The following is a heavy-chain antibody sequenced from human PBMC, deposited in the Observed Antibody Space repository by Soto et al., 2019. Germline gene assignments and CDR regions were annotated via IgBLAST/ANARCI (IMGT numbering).Heavy chain of an antibody. CDR3: ARDKSLTTDFAY. Sequence: SETLSLTCSVSGASISSGDSYWTWIRQPPGKGLEWIGYIHYSGTTYYNPSLKSRVTISVDTSKNQFSLKLSSVTAADTAVYFCARDKSLTTDFAYWGQGTLVIVSS. V-gene: IGHV4-30-4*01. D-gene: IGHD3-22*01. CDR1: GASISSGDSY. J-gene: IGHJ4*02. CDR2: IHYSGTT.